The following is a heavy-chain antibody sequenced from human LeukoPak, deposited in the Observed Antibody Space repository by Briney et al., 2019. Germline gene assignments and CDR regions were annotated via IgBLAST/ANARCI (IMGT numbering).Heavy chain of an antibody. CDR3: ANSFQTYYFDY. CDR1: GFAFSIYA. V-gene: IGHV3-23*01. D-gene: IGHD2/OR15-2a*01. Sequence: GGSLRLSCAASGFAFSIYAMGWVRQGPGKGLEWVSAISGIGGSTYYADSVKGRFTISRDNSKNTLYLQMNSLRAEDTAVYYCANSFQTYYFDYWGQGTLVTVSS. J-gene: IGHJ4*02. CDR2: ISGIGGST.